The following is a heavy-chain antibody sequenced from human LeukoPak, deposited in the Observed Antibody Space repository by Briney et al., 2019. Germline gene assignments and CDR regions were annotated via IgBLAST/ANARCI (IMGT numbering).Heavy chain of an antibody. V-gene: IGHV1-8*01. CDR3: ARGSELLWFGESRYWFDP. Sequence: GASVRVSCKASGYTFTNYDIYWGRQAPGQGLEWMGWMNPNSGNTGYAQKFQGRVTMTRNTSISTAYMELSSLRSEDTAVYYCARGSELLWFGESRYWFDPWGRGTLVTVSS. CDR2: MNPNSGNT. CDR1: GYTFTNYD. J-gene: IGHJ5*02. D-gene: IGHD3-10*01.